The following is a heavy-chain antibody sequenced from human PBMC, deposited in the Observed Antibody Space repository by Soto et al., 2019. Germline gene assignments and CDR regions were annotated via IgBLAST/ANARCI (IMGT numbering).Heavy chain of an antibody. CDR1: GYTFTSYG. D-gene: IGHD3-3*01. V-gene: IGHV1-18*01. J-gene: IGHJ4*02. Sequence: ASVKVSCKASGYTFTSYGISWVRQAPGQGLEWMGWISAYNGNTNYAQKLQGRVTMTTDTSTSTAYMELRSLRSDDTAVYYCARVAHYDFWSGYSDYWGQGTLVTVSS. CDR2: ISAYNGNT. CDR3: ARVAHYDFWSGYSDY.